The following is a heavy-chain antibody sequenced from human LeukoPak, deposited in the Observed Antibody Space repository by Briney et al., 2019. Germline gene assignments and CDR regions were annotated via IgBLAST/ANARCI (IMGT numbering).Heavy chain of an antibody. J-gene: IGHJ4*02. D-gene: IGHD6-19*01. CDR3: ARSTYSSGWYWDY. Sequence: SETLSLTCAVSGHSISSGYYWGWIRQPPGEGLEWIGSFYHSGSTDHNPSLKSRVTISADTSKNQFALKLSSVTAADTAVYYCARSTYSSGWYWDYWGQGTLVTVSS. CDR2: FYHSGST. V-gene: IGHV4-38-2*01. CDR1: GHSISSGYY.